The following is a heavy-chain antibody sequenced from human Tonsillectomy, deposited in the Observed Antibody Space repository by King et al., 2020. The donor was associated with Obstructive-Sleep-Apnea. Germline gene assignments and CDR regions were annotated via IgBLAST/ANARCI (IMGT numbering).Heavy chain of an antibody. D-gene: IGHD1-1*01. Sequence: VQSGAAMKQPGASVKVSCKTSGYTFTGYYIDWVRQAPGQGLEWMGRISPNSGGTKSAQKFRGRLTMTRDTSISTAYMEVTRLTSDDTAVYYCAREGTWKRFDYWGQGTLVTVSS. CDR2: ISPNSGGT. CDR3: AREGTWKRFDY. V-gene: IGHV1-2*06. J-gene: IGHJ4*02. CDR1: GYTFTGYY.